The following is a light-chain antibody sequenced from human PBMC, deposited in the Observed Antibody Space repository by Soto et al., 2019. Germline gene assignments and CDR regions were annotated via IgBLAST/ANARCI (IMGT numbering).Light chain of an antibody. CDR1: SSDVGAYNF. CDR2: NDY. Sequence: QSALTQPASVSGSPGQSITISCTGTSSDVGAYNFVSWHQQHQGKAPKLMIYNDYDRPAGISYRFSGSKSGNTASLTISGLQGEDEADYYCSAYTVSRTYVFGTGTKLTVL. V-gene: IGLV2-14*03. CDR3: SAYTVSRTYV. J-gene: IGLJ1*01.